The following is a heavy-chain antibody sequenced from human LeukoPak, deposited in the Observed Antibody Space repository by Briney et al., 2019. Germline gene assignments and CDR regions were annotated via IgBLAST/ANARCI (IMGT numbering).Heavy chain of an antibody. J-gene: IGHJ5*02. CDR1: GYTFTGYY. CDR2: INPNSGGT. Sequence: ASVKVSCKASGYTFTGYYIHWMRQAPGQGLEWMGWINPNSGGTNDAQKFQGRVTMTTDTSISTAYMELRSLRSDDTAVYYCARGFYYDSSGSSIYWFDPWGQGTLVTVSS. CDR3: ARGFYYDSSGSSIYWFDP. D-gene: IGHD3-22*01. V-gene: IGHV1-2*02.